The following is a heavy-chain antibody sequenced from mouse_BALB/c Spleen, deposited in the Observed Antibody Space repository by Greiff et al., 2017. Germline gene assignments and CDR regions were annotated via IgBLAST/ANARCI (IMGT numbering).Heavy chain of an antibody. V-gene: IGHV3-2*02. D-gene: IGHD1-1*01. J-gene: IGHJ2*01. CDR1: GYSITSYYA. CDR2: ISYSGST. CDR3: ARGIYYFDY. Sequence: DVKLVESGPGLVKPSQSLSLTCTVTGYSITSYYAWNWIRQFPGNQLEWMGYISYSGSTSYNPSLKSRISITRDTSKNQFFLQLNSVTTEDTATYYCARGIYYFDYWGQGTTLTVSS.